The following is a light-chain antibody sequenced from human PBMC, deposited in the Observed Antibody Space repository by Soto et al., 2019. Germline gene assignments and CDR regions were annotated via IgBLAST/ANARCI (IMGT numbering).Light chain of an antibody. V-gene: IGKV1-39*01. Sequence: DIQITQSPSSLSASVGDRVTITCRASQSISNYLNWYQQKPGKAPNLLIHSASTLRSGVPLRFSGSGSGTDFTLTISSLQPEDFATYYCQQTYRLPITFGQGTRLEIK. J-gene: IGKJ5*01. CDR1: QSISNY. CDR2: SAS. CDR3: QQTYRLPIT.